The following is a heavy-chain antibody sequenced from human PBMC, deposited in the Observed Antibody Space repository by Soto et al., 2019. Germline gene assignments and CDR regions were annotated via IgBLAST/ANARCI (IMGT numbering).Heavy chain of an antibody. V-gene: IGHV1-46*01. J-gene: IGHJ4*02. CDR2: VNPSGGHT. CDR1: GDTFTNYY. CDR3: ARGGHVVVVTAALDY. Sequence: QVQLMQSGAEVKKPGASVKVSCKASGDTFTNYYIHWVRQAPGQGLEWMGTVNPSGGHTTYAQHFLGRVTMTGDTSTSTLDVELTSLPSADTAVYYCARGGHVVVVTAALDYWGQGTLVTVSS. D-gene: IGHD2-21*02.